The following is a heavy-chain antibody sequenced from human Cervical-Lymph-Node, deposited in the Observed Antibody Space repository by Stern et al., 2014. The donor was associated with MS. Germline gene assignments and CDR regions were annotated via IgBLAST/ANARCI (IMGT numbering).Heavy chain of an antibody. Sequence: QVQLVQSGAEVKKPGASMTISCKTSGYNFIDHAIHWVRQAPGQRLERMVWINGGPGTTKYSQKFQGRVSFTRDKAASAAYMDLSSLSPDDTAVYYCARQPDYSDFLDFWGQGTLVTVSS. D-gene: IGHD4-11*01. V-gene: IGHV1-3*01. CDR3: ARQPDYSDFLDF. CDR2: INGGPGTT. J-gene: IGHJ4*02. CDR1: GYNFIDHA.